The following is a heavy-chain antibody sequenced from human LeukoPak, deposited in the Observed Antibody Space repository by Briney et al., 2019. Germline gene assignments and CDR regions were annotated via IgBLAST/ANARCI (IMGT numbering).Heavy chain of an antibody. Sequence: GGSLRLSCVASGFTFSNYDMIWVRKAPGKGLEWVSVISGSGGSTFFGDSVKGRFTISRDNSMNTVYLQMNSLRAEDTAVYYCARDSGWGSNYYYGMDVWGQGTTVTVSS. V-gene: IGHV3-23*01. D-gene: IGHD6-25*01. CDR2: ISGSGGST. CDR1: GFTFSNYD. J-gene: IGHJ6*02. CDR3: ARDSGWGSNYYYGMDV.